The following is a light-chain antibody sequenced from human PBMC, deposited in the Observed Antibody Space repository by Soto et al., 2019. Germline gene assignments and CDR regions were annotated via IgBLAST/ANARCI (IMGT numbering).Light chain of an antibody. Sequence: EIVMTQSPATLSVSPGERATLSCRASQSVSSNLAWYQQKPGQAPRLLIYGASTRATGIPARFSGSGSGTEVPLPISSLEAEGFAVYYCQQYNNWPWTFGQGTKVEIK. V-gene: IGKV3-15*01. CDR2: GAS. J-gene: IGKJ1*01. CDR3: QQYNNWPWT. CDR1: QSVSSN.